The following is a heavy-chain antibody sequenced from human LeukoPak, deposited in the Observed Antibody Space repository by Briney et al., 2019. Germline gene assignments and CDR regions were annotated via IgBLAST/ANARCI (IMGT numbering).Heavy chain of an antibody. J-gene: IGHJ4*02. CDR3: ARVKDSEFDS. V-gene: IGHV3-53*01. CDR1: GFTFSSYW. D-gene: IGHD2-15*01. Sequence: GGSLRLSCAASGFTFSSYWMSWVRQAPGKGLEWVSVIYSGGSTYYADSVKGRFTISRDNSKNTLYLQMNSLRAEDTAVYYCARVKDSEFDSWGQGTLVTVSS. CDR2: IYSGGST.